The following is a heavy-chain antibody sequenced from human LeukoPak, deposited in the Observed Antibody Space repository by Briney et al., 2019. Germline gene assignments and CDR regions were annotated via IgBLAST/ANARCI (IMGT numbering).Heavy chain of an antibody. CDR2: VHTSGST. D-gene: IGHD4-23*01. J-gene: IGHJ4*02. Sequence: SETLSLTCDVSGGSISGNYWSWIRQPAGKRLEWVGRVHTSGSTNYNPSLKSRVTLSQDTSKNQFYLRLTSVTAADTAVYYCARDGGGNRNFDYWGQGTLVTVSS. CDR3: ARDGGGNRNFDY. V-gene: IGHV4-4*07. CDR1: GGSISGNY.